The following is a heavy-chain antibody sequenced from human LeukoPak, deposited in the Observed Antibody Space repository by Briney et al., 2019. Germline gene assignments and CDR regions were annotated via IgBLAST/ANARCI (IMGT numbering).Heavy chain of an antibody. V-gene: IGHV3-11*04. D-gene: IGHD3-3*01. Sequence: KPGGSLRLSCAASGFTFSDYYMSWIRQAPGKGLEWVAYISSSGNIRYYADSVKGRFTISRDNAKNSLYLQMNSLRAEDTAVYYCAAHDYDFWSGYYYHSDYWGQGTLVTVSS. CDR1: GFTFSDYY. J-gene: IGHJ4*02. CDR2: ISSSGNIR. CDR3: AAHDYDFWSGYYYHSDY.